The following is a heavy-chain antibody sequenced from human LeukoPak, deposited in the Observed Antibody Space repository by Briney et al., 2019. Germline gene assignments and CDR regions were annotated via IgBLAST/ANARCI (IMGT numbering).Heavy chain of an antibody. CDR1: GYTFNNYY. D-gene: IGHD3-22*01. CDR3: ARDSSYYESYGRDV. CDR2: INPTGGET. Sequence: ASVKVSCKASGYTFNNYYMHWVRQAPGQALEWMGIINPTGGETTYAQKFQGRVSMTADTSTTTAYMELRSLRLDDTAVYFCARDSSYYESYGRDVWGQGTTVTVSS. J-gene: IGHJ6*02. V-gene: IGHV1-46*02.